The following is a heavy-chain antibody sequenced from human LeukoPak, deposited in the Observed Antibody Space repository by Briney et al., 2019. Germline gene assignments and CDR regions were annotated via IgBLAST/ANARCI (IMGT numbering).Heavy chain of an antibody. J-gene: IGHJ4*02. D-gene: IGHD1-7*01. CDR3: ARDRRMRVRGYGKTGTTALDY. CDR2: VSGSGGGR. V-gene: IGHV3-23*01. CDR1: GFTFSRYD. Sequence: GGSLRLSCVASGFTFSRYDMSWVRQAPGKGLEWVSGVSGSGGGRNYAVSVKGRFTISRDNSEKTLYLQMNSLRAEDTAVYYCARDRRMRVRGYGKTGTTALDYWGQGTLVTVSS.